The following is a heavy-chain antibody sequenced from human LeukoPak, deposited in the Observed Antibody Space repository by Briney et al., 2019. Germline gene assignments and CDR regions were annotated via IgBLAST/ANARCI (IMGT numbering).Heavy chain of an antibody. J-gene: IGHJ6*02. CDR1: GGTFSSYA. CDR2: IIPIFGTA. CDR3: ARVVDTAMVSYYYYGMDV. D-gene: IGHD5-18*01. Sequence: GASVKVSCKASGGTFSSYAISWVRQAPGQGLEWMGGIIPIFGTANYAQKFQGRVTITADESTSTAYMELSSLRSEDTAVYYCARVVDTAMVSYYYYGMDVWGQGTTVTVSS. V-gene: IGHV1-69*01.